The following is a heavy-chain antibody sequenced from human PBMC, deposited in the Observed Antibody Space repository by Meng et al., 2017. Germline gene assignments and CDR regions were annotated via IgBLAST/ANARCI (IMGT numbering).Heavy chain of an antibody. V-gene: IGHV3-23*01. Sequence: GESLKISCAASGFTFSSYAMSRVRQAPGKGLEWVSAISGSGGSTYYADSVKGRFTISRDNSKNTLYLQMNSLRAEDTAVYYCAKGAYSSSWYYFDYWGQGTLVTVSS. CDR3: AKGAYSSSWYYFDY. D-gene: IGHD6-13*01. J-gene: IGHJ4*02. CDR2: ISGSGGST. CDR1: GFTFSSYA.